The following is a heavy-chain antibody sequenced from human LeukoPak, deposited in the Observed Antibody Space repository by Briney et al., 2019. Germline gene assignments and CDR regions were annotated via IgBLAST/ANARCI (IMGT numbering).Heavy chain of an antibody. V-gene: IGHV4-39*07. Sequence: PSETLSLTCTVSGGSISSSSYYWGWIRQPPGKGLEWIGSIYYSGSTYYNPSLKSRVTISVDTSKNQFSLKLSSVTAADTAVYYCARESRATVLNSGHAFDYWGQGTLVTVSS. D-gene: IGHD4-17*01. CDR2: IYYSGST. J-gene: IGHJ4*02. CDR1: GGSISSSSYY. CDR3: ARESRATVLNSGHAFDY.